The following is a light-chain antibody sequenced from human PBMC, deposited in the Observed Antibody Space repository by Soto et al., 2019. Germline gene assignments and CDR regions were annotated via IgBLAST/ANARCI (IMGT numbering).Light chain of an antibody. CDR3: QEYDDYLFS. CDR2: KTS. CDR1: QSIGSW. V-gene: IGKV1-5*03. Sequence: DIQMNQSPSTLSASVGDRVTITCRASQSIGSWLAWYQQKPGKAPKLLIYKTSILESGVPLRFSGSGSGTEFTLTISSLQPDDFVTYYCQEYDDYLFSFGQGTKLEIK. J-gene: IGKJ2*03.